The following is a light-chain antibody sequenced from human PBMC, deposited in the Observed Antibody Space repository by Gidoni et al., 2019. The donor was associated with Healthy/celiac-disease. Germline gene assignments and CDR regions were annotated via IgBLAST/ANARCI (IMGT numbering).Light chain of an antibody. V-gene: IGKV3-15*01. J-gene: IGKJ4*01. CDR2: SAS. CDR1: QSVSSN. Sequence: EIVMTQSPATLSVSPWERATLSCRASQSVSSNLAWYQHKPGQAPRLLIYSASTRATGSPARFSGSGSGTELTLTISSLHSEYFAVYYCQQYNNWPPCTFXGXTKVEIK. CDR3: QQYNNWPPCT.